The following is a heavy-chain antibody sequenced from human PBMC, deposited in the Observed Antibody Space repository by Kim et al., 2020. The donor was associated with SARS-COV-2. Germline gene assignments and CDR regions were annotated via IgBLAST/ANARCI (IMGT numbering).Heavy chain of an antibody. V-gene: IGHV3-13*04. CDR1: GFTFSSYD. J-gene: IGHJ4*02. CDR3: ARDGGGYSSGWGGYYFDY. Sequence: GGSLRLSCAASGFTFSSYDMHWVRQATGKGLEWVSAIGTAGDTYYPGSVKGRFTISRENAKNSLYLQMNSLRAGDTAVYYCARDGGGYSSGWGGYYFDYWGQGTLVTVSS. CDR2: IGTAGDT. D-gene: IGHD6-19*01.